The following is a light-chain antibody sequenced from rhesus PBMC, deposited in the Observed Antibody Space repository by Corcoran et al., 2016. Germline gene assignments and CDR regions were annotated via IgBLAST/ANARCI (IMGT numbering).Light chain of an antibody. V-gene: IGKV1-43*01. CDR1: QVISTY. Sequence: DIQMTQSPSSLSASAGDRVTITCRAIQVISTYLTWYQQKPGKAPKRLVYADSSLESGVPSRFSGSGSGTEFTLTISRLQPEEFATYYVLQYNSNPLTFGGGTKVEIK. CDR2: ADS. J-gene: IGKJ4*01. CDR3: LQYNSNPLT.